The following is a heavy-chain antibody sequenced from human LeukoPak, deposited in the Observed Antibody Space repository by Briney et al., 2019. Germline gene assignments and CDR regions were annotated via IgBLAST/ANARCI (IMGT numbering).Heavy chain of an antibody. Sequence: SETLSLTCAVYGGSFSGYYWSWIRQPPGKGLEWIGYIYYSGSTNYNPSLKSRVTISVDTSKNQFSLKLSSVTAADTAVYYCARDRSYYDSSGYFDYWGQGTLVTVSS. CDR2: IYYSGST. CDR1: GGSFSGYY. J-gene: IGHJ4*02. D-gene: IGHD3-22*01. V-gene: IGHV4-59*01. CDR3: ARDRSYYDSSGYFDY.